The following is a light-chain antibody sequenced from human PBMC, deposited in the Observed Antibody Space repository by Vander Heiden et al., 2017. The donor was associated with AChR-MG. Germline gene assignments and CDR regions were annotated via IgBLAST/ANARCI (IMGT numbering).Light chain of an antibody. Sequence: EIVMTQSPATLSVSPGERATRSRRASQTVSSNLAWYQQKPGQAPRLVIYAASTRATDIPARFTGSGSGTEFTLTISSLQSADFAVYFSQQDNNWPLTFGGGTGVEVK. J-gene: IGKJ4*01. V-gene: IGKV3-15*01. CDR3: QQDNNWPLT. CDR2: AAS. CDR1: QTVSSN.